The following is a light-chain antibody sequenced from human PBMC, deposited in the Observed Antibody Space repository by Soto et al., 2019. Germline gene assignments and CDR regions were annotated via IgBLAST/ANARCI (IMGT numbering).Light chain of an antibody. CDR2: GAS. Sequence: DIQMTQSPSSLSASVGDRDTITCRASQGIGNWLAWYQQKPEKAPKSLIYGASTLQGGVPSRFSGSGSGTDFTLTISSLQPEDFATYYCQQYNSYPITFGQGTRLEI. J-gene: IGKJ5*01. V-gene: IGKV1D-16*01. CDR1: QGIGNW. CDR3: QQYNSYPIT.